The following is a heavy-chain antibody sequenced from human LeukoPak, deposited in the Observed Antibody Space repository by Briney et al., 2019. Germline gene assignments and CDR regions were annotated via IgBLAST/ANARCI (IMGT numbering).Heavy chain of an antibody. CDR3: ARTRAVPYDHYCYYMDV. CDR1: GDTFTSYG. V-gene: IGHV1-18*01. D-gene: IGHD3-22*01. Sequence: GASVKVSCKASGDTFTSYGISWVRQAPGQGLEWMGWVSGYNGNTYYAQKLQDRVTMTTDTSTTTAYMELRSLRSDDTAVYYCARTRAVPYDHYCYYMDVWGKGTTVTVSS. CDR2: VSGYNGNT. J-gene: IGHJ6*03.